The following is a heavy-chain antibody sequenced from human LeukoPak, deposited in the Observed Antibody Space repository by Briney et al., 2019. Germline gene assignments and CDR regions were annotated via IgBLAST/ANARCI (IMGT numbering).Heavy chain of an antibody. Sequence: GGSLRLSCAASGLTFSNYAMSWVRQAPGKGLEWVSAISGSAGSTYYADSVKGRFTISRDNSKNTLYLQMNSLRAEDTAVYYCAKGGKEWFGELFYSNKYYYGMDVWGQGTTVTVSS. CDR1: GLTFSNYA. D-gene: IGHD3-10*01. V-gene: IGHV3-23*01. CDR3: AKGGKEWFGELFYSNKYYYGMDV. CDR2: ISGSAGST. J-gene: IGHJ6*02.